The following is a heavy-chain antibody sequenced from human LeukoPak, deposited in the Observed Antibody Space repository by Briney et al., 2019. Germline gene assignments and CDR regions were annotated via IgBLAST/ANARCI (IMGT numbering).Heavy chain of an antibody. J-gene: IGHJ4*02. CDR3: ARDYYGSGSHDY. V-gene: IGHV3-7*01. Sequence: GGSLRLSCAASGFTSSTYWMSWVRQAPGKGLEWVGNIKQDGSEKYYVDSVKGRFTIFRDNAKNSLYLQMISLRAEDTAIYYCARDYYGSGSHDYWGQGTLVTVSS. D-gene: IGHD3-10*01. CDR1: GFTSSTYW. CDR2: IKQDGSEK.